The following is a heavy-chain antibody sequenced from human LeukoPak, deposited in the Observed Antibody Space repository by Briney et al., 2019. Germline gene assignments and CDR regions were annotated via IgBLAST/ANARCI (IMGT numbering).Heavy chain of an antibody. D-gene: IGHD3-16*01. J-gene: IGHJ6*03. V-gene: IGHV1-69*13. Sequence: ASVKVSCKASGGTFSSYAISWVRQAPGQGLEWMGGIIPIFGTANYAQKFQGRVTITADESTSTAYMELSSLRSEDTAVYYCARDDGGAQLSYYMDVWGKGTTVTVSS. CDR3: ARDDGGAQLSYYMDV. CDR2: IIPIFGTA. CDR1: GGTFSSYA.